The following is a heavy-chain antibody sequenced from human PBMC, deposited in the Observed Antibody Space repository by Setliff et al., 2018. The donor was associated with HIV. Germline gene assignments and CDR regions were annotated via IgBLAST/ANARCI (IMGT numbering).Heavy chain of an antibody. CDR1: GFTFSNAW. CDR2: IRSKTDGGTT. J-gene: IGHJ6*03. D-gene: IGHD2-2*01. Sequence: GGSLRLSCAASGFTFSNAWMNWVRQAPGKGLEWVGRIRSKTDGGTTDYAAPVKGRFTISRDDSKNTLYLQMNSLKTEDTAVYYCTTGLYCSSTSCYPILYYYYYYMDVWGKGTTVTVSS. CDR3: TTGLYCSSTSCYPILYYYYYYMDV. V-gene: IGHV3-15*07.